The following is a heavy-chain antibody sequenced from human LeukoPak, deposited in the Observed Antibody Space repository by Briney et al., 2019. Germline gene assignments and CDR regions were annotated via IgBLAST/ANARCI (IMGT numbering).Heavy chain of an antibody. D-gene: IGHD5-24*01. J-gene: IGHJ4*02. CDR1: GFTFSTYS. Sequence: PGGSLRLSCAASGFTFSTYSMNWVRQAPGKGLEWVSSISSSSSYIYYADSVKGRFTIPRDNAKNSLYLQMNSLRAEDTAVYYCAKSGYNRFDYWGQGTLVTVSS. V-gene: IGHV3-21*04. CDR3: AKSGYNRFDY. CDR2: ISSSSSYI.